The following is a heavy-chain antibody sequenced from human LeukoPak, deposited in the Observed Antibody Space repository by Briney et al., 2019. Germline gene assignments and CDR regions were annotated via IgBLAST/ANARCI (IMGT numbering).Heavy chain of an antibody. D-gene: IGHD6-19*01. CDR1: GFTFSDYY. V-gene: IGHV3-11*01. CDR2: ISSSGSTI. J-gene: IGHJ1*01. Sequence: GGSLRLSCAASGFTFSDYYMSWIRQAPGKGLEWVSYISSSGSTIYYADSVKGRFTISRDNAKNSLYLQMNSLRAEDTAVYYCARGTGYSSGWYLAEYFQHWGQGTPVTVSS. CDR3: ARGTGYSSGWYLAEYFQH.